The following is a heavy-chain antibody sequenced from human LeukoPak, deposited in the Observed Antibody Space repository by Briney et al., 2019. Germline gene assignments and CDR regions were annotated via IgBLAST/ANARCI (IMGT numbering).Heavy chain of an antibody. V-gene: IGHV4-39*01. CDR2: IYYSGST. Sequence: SETLSLTCTVSGGSISSRSYYWGWIRQPLGTGLEWIGSIYYSGSTYYNPSLKSRVTISVDTSKNQFSLKVSSVTAADTAVYYCARHGYYYYYMDVWGKGTTVTISS. J-gene: IGHJ6*03. CDR1: GGSISSRSYY. CDR3: ARHGYYYYYMDV.